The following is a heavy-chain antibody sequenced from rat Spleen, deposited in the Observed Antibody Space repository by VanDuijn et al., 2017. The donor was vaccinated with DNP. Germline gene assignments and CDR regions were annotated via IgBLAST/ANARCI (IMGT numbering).Heavy chain of an antibody. J-gene: IGHJ2*01. CDR1: GFTFSSSW. Sequence: EVQLVETGGGLVQPGRSLKLSCVASGFTFSSSWMFWIRQAPGKGLEWVASINTDGGSTFYPDSVKGRFTISRDNAKSTLYLQMNSLRSEDMATYYCIRWNSGHVDYWGQGVMVTVSS. CDR3: IRWNSGHVDY. V-gene: IGHV5-58*01. D-gene: IGHD4-3*01. CDR2: INTDGGST.